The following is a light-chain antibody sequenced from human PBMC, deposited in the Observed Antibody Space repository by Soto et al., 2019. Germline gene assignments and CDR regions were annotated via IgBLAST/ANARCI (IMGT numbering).Light chain of an antibody. Sequence: DIQMAQSPSSLSASVGDRVTITCRASQHINNYLAWYQQRPGNAPKLLIYAASTLQSGVPSRFSGGGSGTDFTLTISSLQPEDVATYYCQKYNNGPPATFGPGTKV. J-gene: IGKJ3*01. V-gene: IGKV1-27*01. CDR3: QKYNNGPPAT. CDR2: AAS. CDR1: QHINNY.